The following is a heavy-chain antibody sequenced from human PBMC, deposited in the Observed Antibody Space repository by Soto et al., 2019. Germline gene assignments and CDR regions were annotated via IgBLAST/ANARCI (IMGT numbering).Heavy chain of an antibody. CDR3: ARSYSSGWYFDY. J-gene: IGHJ4*02. CDR2: IYPDDSDT. CDR1: GYSFTSYW. Sequence: GESLKISCKGSGYSFTSYWLGWVRQMPGKGLEWMGIIYPDDSDTTYSPSFQGQVTISVDKSISTAYLQWSSLKASDTAIYYCARSYSSGWYFDYWGQGTLVTVSS. V-gene: IGHV5-51*01. D-gene: IGHD6-19*01.